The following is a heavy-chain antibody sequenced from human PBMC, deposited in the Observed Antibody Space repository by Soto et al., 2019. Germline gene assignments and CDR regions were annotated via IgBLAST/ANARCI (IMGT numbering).Heavy chain of an antibody. CDR3: ARRDVSTGAMDV. D-gene: IGHD3-10*02. CDR1: GFTFSSFA. Sequence: VQVLESGGDLVQPGGSLRLSCSASGFTFSSFAMRWVRQAPGKGLEWVSAISGSAGTTYYADSVKGRFTISRDNSKNILYLQMNSLRAEDTAVYFCARRDVSTGAMDVW. J-gene: IGHJ6*01. CDR2: ISGSAGTT. V-gene: IGHV3-23*01.